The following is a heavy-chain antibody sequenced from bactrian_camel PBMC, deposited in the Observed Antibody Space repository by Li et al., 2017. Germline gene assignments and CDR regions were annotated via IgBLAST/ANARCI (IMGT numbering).Heavy chain of an antibody. V-gene: IGHV3S55*01. CDR2: IDTDGTT. D-gene: IGHD7*01. J-gene: IGHJ4*01. CDR1: ELPYEDNC. CDR3: AVRDRGRCTGEPPEVYNW. Sequence: HVQLVESGGGSVQAGGSLRLSCIAVELPYEDNCVGCFRQILGKEREGVAAIDTDGTTTYADSVKGRFTISRDVAANTLDLQMDSLKPEDTAMYYCAVRDRGRCTGEPPEVYNWWGRGTQVTVS.